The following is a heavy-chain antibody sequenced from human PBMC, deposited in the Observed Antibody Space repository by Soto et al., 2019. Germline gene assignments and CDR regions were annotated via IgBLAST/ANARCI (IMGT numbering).Heavy chain of an antibody. Sequence: QVQLQQWGAGLLKPSETLSLTCAVYGGSFSGYYWSWIRQPPGKGLEWIGEINHSGSTNYNPSLKSRVTISVATSKNQFSLKLSSVTAADTAVYYCAGGIAARVYYYYYYMDVWGKGTTVTVSS. D-gene: IGHD6-6*01. CDR1: GGSFSGYY. J-gene: IGHJ6*03. CDR3: AGGIAARVYYYYYYMDV. CDR2: INHSGST. V-gene: IGHV4-34*01.